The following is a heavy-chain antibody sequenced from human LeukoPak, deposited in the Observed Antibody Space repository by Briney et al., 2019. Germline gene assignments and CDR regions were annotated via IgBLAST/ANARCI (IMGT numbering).Heavy chain of an antibody. D-gene: IGHD2-21*01. J-gene: IGHJ4*02. CDR1: GFTFDDYA. CDR3: AKDCGGDCYDY. CDR2: ISWNSGSI. V-gene: IGHV3-9*01. Sequence: GGSLRLSCAASGFTFDDYAMHWVRQAPGKGLEWVSGISWNSGSIGYADSVKGRFTISRDNSKNTVFLQMNSLRAEDTALYYCAKDCGGDCYDYWGQGTLVTVSS.